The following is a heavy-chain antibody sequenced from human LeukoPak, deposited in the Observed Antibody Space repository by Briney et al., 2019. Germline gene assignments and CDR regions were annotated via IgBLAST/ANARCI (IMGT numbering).Heavy chain of an antibody. CDR3: ARDYYGSGSGIDY. J-gene: IGHJ4*02. Sequence: GGSLRLSCAASGFTFSSYSMNWVRQAPGKGLEWVSSISSSSSYIYYADSVKGRFTISRDNAKNSLYLQMNSLRAEDTAVYYCARDYYGSGSGIDYWGQGTLVTVSS. CDR1: GFTFSSYS. V-gene: IGHV3-21*01. D-gene: IGHD3-10*01. CDR2: ISSSSSYI.